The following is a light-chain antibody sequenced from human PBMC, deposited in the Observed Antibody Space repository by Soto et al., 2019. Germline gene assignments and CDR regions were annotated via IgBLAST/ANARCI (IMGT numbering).Light chain of an antibody. CDR1: QDISSW. CDR2: AAS. V-gene: IGKV1-12*01. J-gene: IGKJ1*01. Sequence: DIQMTQSPSSVSASVGDRVTITCRASQDISSWLAWYQQKPGKAPKIMIYAASSLQGGVPSRFSGSGSGTEFTLTISSLQPEDFAVYYCQQYGSSGTFGQGTKVDIK. CDR3: QQYGSSGT.